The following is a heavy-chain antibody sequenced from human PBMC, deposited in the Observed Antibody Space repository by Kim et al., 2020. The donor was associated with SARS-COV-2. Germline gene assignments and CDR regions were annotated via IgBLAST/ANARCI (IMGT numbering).Heavy chain of an antibody. CDR2: ITKSSATI. CDR1: GFTFSAYD. J-gene: IGHJ3*02. CDR3: VRDRMGGAFDI. V-gene: IGHV3-48*02. D-gene: IGHD3-16*01. Sequence: GGSLRLSCATSGFTFSAYDMNWVRQAPGKGLEWLSFITKSSATIYYADSVQGRFTISRDNAKNSLYLQMTSLRYEDTALYYCVRDRMGGAFDIWGQGTMV.